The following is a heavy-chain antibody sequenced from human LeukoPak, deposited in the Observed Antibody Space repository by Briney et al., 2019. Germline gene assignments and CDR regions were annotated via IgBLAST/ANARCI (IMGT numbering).Heavy chain of an antibody. CDR1: GFTFSSYS. V-gene: IGHV3-48*01. D-gene: IGHD3-10*01. CDR3: ARGKRMVRGVIIPPIDY. J-gene: IGHJ4*02. Sequence: PGGSLRLSCAAPGFTFSSYSMNWVRQAPGKGLEWVSYISSSSSTIYYADSVKGRFTISRDNAKNSLYLQMNSLRAEDTAVYYCARGKRMVRGVIIPPIDYWGQGTLVTVSS. CDR2: ISSSSSTI.